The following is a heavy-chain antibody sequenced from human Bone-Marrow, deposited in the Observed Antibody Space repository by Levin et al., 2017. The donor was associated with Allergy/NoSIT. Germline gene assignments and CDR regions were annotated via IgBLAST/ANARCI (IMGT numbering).Heavy chain of an antibody. CDR3: SKNLGADEYYDILTGLFAY. D-gene: IGHD3-9*01. CDR2: ISGSGGRT. CDR1: GFTFSSFT. J-gene: IGHJ4*02. Sequence: GGSLRLSCAASGFTFSSFTMSWVRQGPGKGLEWLSDISGSGGRTYFADSVKGRFTISRDNSKNTIYLQMNFLRAEDTAVYYCSKNLGADEYYDILTGLFAYWGQGTLVTVSS. V-gene: IGHV3-23*01.